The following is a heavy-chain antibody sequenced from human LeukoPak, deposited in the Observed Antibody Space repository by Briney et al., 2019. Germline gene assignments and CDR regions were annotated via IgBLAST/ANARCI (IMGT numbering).Heavy chain of an antibody. J-gene: IGHJ4*02. CDR3: ARESRQQEGDY. CDR1: GGSISSYY. CDR2: IYYSGST. Sequence: KTSETLSLTCTVSGGSISSYYWSWIRQPPGKGLEWIGYIYYSGSTNYNPSLKSRVTISVDTSKNQFSLKLSSVTAADTAVYYCARESRQQEGDYWGQGTLVTVSS. D-gene: IGHD6-13*01. V-gene: IGHV4-59*01.